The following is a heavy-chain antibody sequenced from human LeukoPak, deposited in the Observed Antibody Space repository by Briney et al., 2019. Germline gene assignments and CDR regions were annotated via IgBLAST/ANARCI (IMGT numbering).Heavy chain of an antibody. Sequence: SETLSLTCTVSGGSISSYYWSWIRQPAGKGLEWIGRIYTSGSTNYNPSLKSRVTISVDTSKNQFSLKLSSVTAADTAVYYCARPQGQTGYSSSWYSAFDIWGQGTMVTVSS. V-gene: IGHV4-4*07. CDR1: GGSISSYY. D-gene: IGHD6-13*01. CDR3: ARPQGQTGYSSSWYSAFDI. CDR2: IYTSGST. J-gene: IGHJ3*02.